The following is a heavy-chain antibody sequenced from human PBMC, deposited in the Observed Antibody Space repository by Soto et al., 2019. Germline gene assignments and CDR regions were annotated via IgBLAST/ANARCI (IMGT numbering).Heavy chain of an antibody. CDR2: IIPIFGTA. V-gene: IGHV1-69*13. CDR3: ARDRHIVVVTAIQTHDAFDI. D-gene: IGHD2-21*02. CDR1: GGTFCSYA. J-gene: IGHJ3*02. Sequence: GASVKVSCKASGGTFCSYAISWVRQAPGQGLEWMGGIIPIFGTANYAQKFQGRVTITADESTSTAYMELSSLRSEDTAVYYCARDRHIVVVTAIQTHDAFDIWGQGPMVTVSS.